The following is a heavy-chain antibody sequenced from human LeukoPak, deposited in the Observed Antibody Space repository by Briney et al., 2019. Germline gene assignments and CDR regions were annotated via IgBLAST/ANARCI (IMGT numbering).Heavy chain of an antibody. CDR3: ARSYDSSGYFYSTFDP. CDR1: GGSISSYY. V-gene: IGHV4-59*12. Sequence: SETLSLTCTVSGGSISSYYWSWIRQPPGKGLEWIGYIYYSGSTNYNPSLKSRVTISVDTSKNQFSLKLSSVTAADTAVYYCARSYDSSGYFYSTFDPWGQGTLVTVSS. D-gene: IGHD3-22*01. CDR2: IYYSGST. J-gene: IGHJ5*02.